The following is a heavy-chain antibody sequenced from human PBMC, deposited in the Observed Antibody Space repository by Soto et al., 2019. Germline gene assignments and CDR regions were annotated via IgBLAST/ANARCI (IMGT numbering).Heavy chain of an antibody. D-gene: IGHD5-18*01. V-gene: IGHV1-69*13. Sequence: GASVKVSCKASGGTFSSYAISWVRQAPGQGLEWMGGIIPIFGTANYAQKFQGRVTITADESTSTAYMELSSLRSGDTAVYYCAKGYSYGHYYYYGMDVWGQGTTVTV. J-gene: IGHJ6*02. CDR3: AKGYSYGHYYYYGMDV. CDR1: GGTFSSYA. CDR2: IIPIFGTA.